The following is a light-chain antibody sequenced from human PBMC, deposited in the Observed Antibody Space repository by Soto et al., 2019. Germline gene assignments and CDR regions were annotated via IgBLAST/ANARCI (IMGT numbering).Light chain of an antibody. CDR1: QSLLHRNGYNY. CDR2: LGS. CDR3: MQALQTPT. V-gene: IGKV2-28*01. J-gene: IGKJ4*01. Sequence: IVMTQSPLSLPVTPGEPASISCWSSQSLLHRNGYNYLDWYLQKLGQSPQLLIYLGSNRASGVPDRFSGSGSGTDFTLRITRVEAEDVGVYYCMQALQTPTFGGGTKVEIK.